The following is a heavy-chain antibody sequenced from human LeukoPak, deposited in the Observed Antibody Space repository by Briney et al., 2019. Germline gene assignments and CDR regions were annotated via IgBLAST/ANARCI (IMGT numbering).Heavy chain of an antibody. CDR2: IYTSGST. Sequence: PSETLSLTCTVSGGSISNYYWNWVRQPAGKGLEWIGRIYTSGSTNYNPSLKSRVTISVDKSQSQSSLKLSSVTAADTAMYYCARGIGYSSRFDYWGQGTLVTVSS. CDR1: GGSISNYY. V-gene: IGHV4-4*07. D-gene: IGHD6-13*01. CDR3: ARGIGYSSRFDY. J-gene: IGHJ4*02.